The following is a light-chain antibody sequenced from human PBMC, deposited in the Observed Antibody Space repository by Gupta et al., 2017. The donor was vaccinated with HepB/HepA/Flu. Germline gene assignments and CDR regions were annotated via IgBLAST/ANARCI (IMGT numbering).Light chain of an antibody. CDR3: QAWDSSTVV. CDR1: KLGDKY. CDR2: QDS. J-gene: IGLJ2*01. Sequence: SYELTQPPSVSVSPGQTARIPCPGDKLGDKYACWYQQNPGQSPVLVIYQDSKRPSGIPERFSGSNSGNTATLTISGTQAMDEADYYCQAWDSSTVVFGGGTKLTVL. V-gene: IGLV3-1*01.